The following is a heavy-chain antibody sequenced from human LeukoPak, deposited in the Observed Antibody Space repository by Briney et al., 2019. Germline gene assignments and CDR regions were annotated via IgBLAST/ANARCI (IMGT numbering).Heavy chain of an antibody. CDR1: GFTFSSYG. CDR3: AKSDGLGSPFDY. V-gene: IGHV3-23*01. CDR2: ISGSGGST. D-gene: IGHD3-10*01. J-gene: IGHJ4*02. Sequence: GSLRLSCAASGFTFSSYGMSWVRQAPGKGLEWVSAISGSGGSTYYADSVKGRFTISRDNSKNTLYLQMNSLRAEDTAVYYCAKSDGLGSPFDYWGQGTLVTVSS.